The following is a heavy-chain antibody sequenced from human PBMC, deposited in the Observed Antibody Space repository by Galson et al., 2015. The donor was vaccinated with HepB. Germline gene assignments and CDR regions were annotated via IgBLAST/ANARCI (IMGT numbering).Heavy chain of an antibody. J-gene: IGHJ4*02. D-gene: IGHD6-19*01. CDR3: ARDKGYSGGYFDY. CDR1: GDSVSSNSAA. CDR2: TYYRSKWYN. Sequence: CAISGDSVSSNSAAWNWIRQSPSRGLEWLGRTYYRSKWYNDYAVSVKSRVTINPDTSKNQFSLKLSSVTAADTAVYYCARDKGYSGGYFDYWGQGTLVTVSS. V-gene: IGHV6-1*01.